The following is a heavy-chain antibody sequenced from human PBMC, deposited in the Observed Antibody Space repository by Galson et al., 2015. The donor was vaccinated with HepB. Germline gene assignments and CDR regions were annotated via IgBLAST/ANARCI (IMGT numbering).Heavy chain of an antibody. D-gene: IGHD2-15*01. CDR1: GFTFSSYA. V-gene: IGHV3-23*01. CDR2: ISGST. CDR3: AKDLGYHGSSPFDY. Sequence: SLRLSCAASGFTFSSYAMSWVRQAPGKGLEWVSTISGSTFYADSVKGRFTVSRDNSKNTLYLQMNSLRAEDTAVYYCAKDLGYHGSSPFDYWGQGTLVTVSS. J-gene: IGHJ4*02.